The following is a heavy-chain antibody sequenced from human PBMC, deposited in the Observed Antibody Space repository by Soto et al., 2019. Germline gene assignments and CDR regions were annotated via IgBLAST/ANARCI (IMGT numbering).Heavy chain of an antibody. CDR2: IVVGSGNT. Sequence: SVKVSCKASGFTFTSSAVQWVRQARGQRLEWIGWIVVGSGNTNYAQKFQERVTITRDMSTSTAYMELSSLRSEDTAVYYCAAGVRYDFWSGYYTTGYYYYGMDVWGQGTTVTVSS. J-gene: IGHJ6*02. CDR1: GFTFTSSA. V-gene: IGHV1-58*01. CDR3: AAGVRYDFWSGYYTTGYYYYGMDV. D-gene: IGHD3-3*01.